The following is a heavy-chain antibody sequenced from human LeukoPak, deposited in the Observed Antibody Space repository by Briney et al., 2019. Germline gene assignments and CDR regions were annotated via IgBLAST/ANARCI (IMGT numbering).Heavy chain of an antibody. CDR3: ARENGQQLAGMDV. J-gene: IGHJ6*02. Sequence: QPGGSLRLSCAASGFTFSSYAMSWVRQVPGKGLEWVSAISGSGGSTYYADSVKGRFTISRDNAKNSLYLQMNNLRAEDTAVYYCARENGQQLAGMDVWGQGTTVTVSS. CDR1: GFTFSSYA. D-gene: IGHD6-13*01. V-gene: IGHV3-23*01. CDR2: ISGSGGST.